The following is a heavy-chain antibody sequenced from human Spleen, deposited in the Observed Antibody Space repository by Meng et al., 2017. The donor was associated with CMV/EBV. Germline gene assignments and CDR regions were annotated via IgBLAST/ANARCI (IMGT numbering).Heavy chain of an antibody. CDR2: ISGSGSST. Sequence: GESLKISCAASGFTFSSYSMNWVRQAPGKGLEWVSIISGSGSSTYYADSVKGRFTISRDNSKNTLYLQMNSLRAEDTAVYYCAKGARWSSSSGDAFDIWGQGTMVTVSS. D-gene: IGHD6-6*01. CDR1: GFTFSSYS. J-gene: IGHJ3*02. V-gene: IGHV3-23*01. CDR3: AKGARWSSSSGDAFDI.